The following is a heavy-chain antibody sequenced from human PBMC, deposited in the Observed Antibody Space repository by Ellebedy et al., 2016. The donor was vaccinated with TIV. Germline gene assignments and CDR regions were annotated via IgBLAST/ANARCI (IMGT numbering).Heavy chain of an antibody. CDR2: INNGGND. CDR1: GFTVSNNY. J-gene: IGHJ4*02. D-gene: IGHD6-19*01. Sequence: GGSLRLSCVVSGFTVSNNYMSWVRQAPGKGPEWVAAINNGGNDYYADSVKGRFTVSRDPSTNTVFLQMNSLRDEDTALYYCAKDHRSSGWPAFEYWGQGTHVAVSS. CDR3: AKDHRSSGWPAFEY. V-gene: IGHV3-53*01.